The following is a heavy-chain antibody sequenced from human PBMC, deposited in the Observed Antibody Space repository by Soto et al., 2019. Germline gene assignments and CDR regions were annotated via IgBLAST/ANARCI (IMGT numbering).Heavy chain of an antibody. CDR1: GLTFTSSA. J-gene: IGHJ6*02. CDR2: IVVGSGNT. V-gene: IGHV1-58*01. D-gene: IGHD6-6*01. Sequence: EASVKVSCKASGLTFTSSAVQWVRQARGQRLEWIGWIVVGSGNTNYAQKFQERVTITRDMSTSTAYMELSSLRSEDTAVYYCAADQGVGIAARPDHYYYYGMDVWGQGTTVTVSS. CDR3: AADQGVGIAARPDHYYYYGMDV.